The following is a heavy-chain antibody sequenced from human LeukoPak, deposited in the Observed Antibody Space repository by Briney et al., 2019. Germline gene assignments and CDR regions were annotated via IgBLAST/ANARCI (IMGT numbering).Heavy chain of an antibody. D-gene: IGHD1-20*01. V-gene: IGHV3-48*04. CDR3: ARDRTPHHNWDDAVGLRF. CDR2: IVGSSRNI. CDR1: GFSFSTYS. J-gene: IGHJ1*01. Sequence: GGSLRLSCTASGFSFSTYSMNWVRQAPGKGLEWVSYIVGSSRNIYYADSVKGRFTISRDNAKNSLYLQMSSLRVEDTAVYYCARDRTPHHNWDDAVGLRFWGQGTLVTVSS.